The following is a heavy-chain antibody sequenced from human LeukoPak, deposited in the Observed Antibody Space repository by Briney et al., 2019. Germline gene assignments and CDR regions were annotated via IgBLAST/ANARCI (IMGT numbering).Heavy chain of an antibody. CDR1: GGSISSYY. CDR2: IYTSGST. V-gene: IGHV4-4*07. J-gene: IGHJ5*01. CDR3: ARDGYSSSSGWFAR. Sequence: SETLSLTCTVSGGSISSYYWSWIRQPAGKGLEWIGCIYTSGSTNYNPSLKSRVTMSVDTSKNQFSLKLGSVTAADTAVYYCARDGYSSSSGWFARSGQGTLVTVSS. D-gene: IGHD6-6*01.